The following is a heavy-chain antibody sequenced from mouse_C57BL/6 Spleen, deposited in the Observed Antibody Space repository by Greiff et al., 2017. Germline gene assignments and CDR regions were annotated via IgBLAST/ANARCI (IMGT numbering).Heavy chain of an antibody. V-gene: IGHV1-50*01. CDR1: GYTFTSYW. Sequence: VPLQQPGAELVKPGASVKLSCKASGYTFTSYWMQWVKQRPGQGLEWIGEIDPSDSYTNYNQKFKGKATLTVDTSSSTAYMQLSSLRSEDAAVYYYASTMIKGWFAYWGQGTLVTVSA. D-gene: IGHD2-4*01. CDR2: IDPSDSYT. CDR3: ASTMIKGWFAY. J-gene: IGHJ3*01.